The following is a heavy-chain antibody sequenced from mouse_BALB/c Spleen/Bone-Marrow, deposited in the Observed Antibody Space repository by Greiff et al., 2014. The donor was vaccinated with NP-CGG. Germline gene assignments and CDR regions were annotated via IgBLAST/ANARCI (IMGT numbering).Heavy chain of an antibody. Sequence: VQLQQSGPGLVKPSQSLSLTCTVTGYSITSDYAWNWIRQFPGNKLEWMGNINYSGSTSYNPSLKSRISITRDTSKNQFFLQLNSVTTEDTATCYCARGRDYFDYWGQGTTLTVSS. J-gene: IGHJ2*01. CDR2: INYSGST. CDR3: ARGRDYFDY. CDR1: GYSITSDYA. V-gene: IGHV3-2*02.